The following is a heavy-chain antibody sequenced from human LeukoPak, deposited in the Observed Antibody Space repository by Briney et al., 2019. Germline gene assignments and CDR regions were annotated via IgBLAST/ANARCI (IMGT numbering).Heavy chain of an antibody. CDR2: IYYSGST. Sequence: PSETLSLTCTVSGGSISSGGYYWSWIRQHPGKGLEWIGYIYYSGSTYYNPSLKSRVTISVDTSKNQFSLKLSSVTAADTAVYYCARGNWIEGGNAFDIWGQGTMVTVSS. D-gene: IGHD3-16*01. J-gene: IGHJ3*02. V-gene: IGHV4-31*03. CDR3: ARGNWIEGGNAFDI. CDR1: GGSISSGGYY.